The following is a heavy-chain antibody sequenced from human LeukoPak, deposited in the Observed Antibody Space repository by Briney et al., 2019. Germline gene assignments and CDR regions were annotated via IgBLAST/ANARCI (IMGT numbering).Heavy chain of an antibody. CDR2: INPSGGST. CDR1: GYTFTSYY. D-gene: IGHD2/OR15-2a*01. J-gene: IGHJ3*02. V-gene: IGHV1-46*01. Sequence: GASVKVSCKASGYTFTSYYVHWVRQAPGQGLEWMGIINPSGGSTTYAQKLQGRVTMTRDTSTSTVYMELSSLRSEDTAVYYCARDVRRGLYDAFDIWGQGTMVTVSS. CDR3: ARDVRRGLYDAFDI.